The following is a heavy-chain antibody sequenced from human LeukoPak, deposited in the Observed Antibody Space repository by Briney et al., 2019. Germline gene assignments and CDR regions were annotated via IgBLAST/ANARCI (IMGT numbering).Heavy chain of an antibody. V-gene: IGHV1-69*02. CDR1: GGTFSSYT. CDR2: IIPILGIA. J-gene: IGHJ5*02. CDR3: ARAYDLGNWFDP. D-gene: IGHD3-3*01. Sequence: ASVKVSCKASGGTFSSYTISWVRQAPGQGLEWMGRIIPILGIANYAQKFQGRVTITVDKSTSTAYMELSSLRSEDTAVYYCARAYDLGNWFDPWGQGTLVTVSS.